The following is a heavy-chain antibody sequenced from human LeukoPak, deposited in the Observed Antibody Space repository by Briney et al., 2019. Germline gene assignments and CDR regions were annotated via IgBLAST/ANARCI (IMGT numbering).Heavy chain of an antibody. J-gene: IGHJ5*02. D-gene: IGHD1-26*01. CDR3: AGSGSHNWFDP. V-gene: IGHV3-33*08. CDR2: IWYDGSNK. Sequence: GGSLRLSCAASGFTFTSYSMHWVRQAPGKGLEWVAVIWYDGSNKYYADSVKGRFTISRDNSKNTLYLQMNSLRAEDTAVYYCAGSGSHNWFDPWGQGTLVTVSS. CDR1: GFTFTSYS.